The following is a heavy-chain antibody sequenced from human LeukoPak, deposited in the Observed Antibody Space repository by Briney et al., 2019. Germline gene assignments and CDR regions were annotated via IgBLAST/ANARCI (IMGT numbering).Heavy chain of an antibody. V-gene: IGHV4-59*01. J-gene: IGHJ3*02. CDR3: ASSSSGSYYNGFDI. CDR1: GGSFRNYY. D-gene: IGHD3-10*01. CDR2: IFYSGST. Sequence: PSETLSLTCSVSGGSFRNYYWTWIRQPPGKGLEWIGYIFYSGSTNYNPSLKSRVTISLDTSKNHFSLKLNSVTAADTAVYYCASSSSGSYYNGFDIWGQGTMVTVAS.